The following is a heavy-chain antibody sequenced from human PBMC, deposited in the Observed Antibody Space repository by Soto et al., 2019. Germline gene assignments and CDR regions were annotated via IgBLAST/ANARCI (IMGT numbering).Heavy chain of an antibody. V-gene: IGHV3-21*06. CDR2: ISSTTNYI. CDR1: GFTFTRYS. J-gene: IGHJ4*02. Sequence: SGGSLRLSCAASGFTFTRYSMNWVRQAPGKGLEWVSSISSTTNYIYYGDSMKGRFTISRDNAKNSLYLEMNSLRAEDTAVYYCARESEDLTSNFDYWGQGTLVTVSS. CDR3: ARESEDLTSNFDY.